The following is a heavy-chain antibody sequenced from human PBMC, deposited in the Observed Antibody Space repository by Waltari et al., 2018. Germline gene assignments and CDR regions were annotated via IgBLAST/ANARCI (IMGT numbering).Heavy chain of an antibody. CDR2: IYYRWRT. CDR1: GGSISSYY. J-gene: IGHJ6*03. V-gene: IGHV4-59*01. Sequence: QVQLQESGPGLVKPSETLSLTCTVSGGSISSYYWSWIRQPPGQGLEWIGYIYYRWRTNYNPCLKSRVTISGETSKNQVSRKLSSVTAADTAVYYGARGPRCLEWPPQTGDNYYYYMDVWGKGTTVTVAS. D-gene: IGHD3-3*01. CDR3: ARGPRCLEWPPQTGDNYYYYMDV.